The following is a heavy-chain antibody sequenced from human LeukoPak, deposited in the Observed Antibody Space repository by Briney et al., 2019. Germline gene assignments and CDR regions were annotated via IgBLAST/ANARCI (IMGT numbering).Heavy chain of an antibody. CDR1: GYSISSGYY. Sequence: SETLSLTCSVSGYSISSGYYWGWIRQPPGKGLEWIANIYHSGSTNYNPSLRSRVTISVDTSKNQFSLKLSSVTAADTAVYNCARGESIGYNWNYRAWSFDYWGQGTLVTVSS. V-gene: IGHV4-38-2*02. CDR2: IYHSGST. D-gene: IGHD1-7*01. J-gene: IGHJ4*02. CDR3: ARGESIGYNWNYRAWSFDY.